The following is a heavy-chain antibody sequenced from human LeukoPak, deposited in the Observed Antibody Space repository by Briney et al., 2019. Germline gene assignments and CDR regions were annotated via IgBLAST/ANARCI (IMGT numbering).Heavy chain of an antibody. J-gene: IGHJ4*02. Sequence: GGTLRLSCAGSGFPFSSYGMNWVRQAPGKGLEWVSGISPGGGPEYYADSVKGRFTISRDDSKNTMHLQINNLRAEDTAVYYCAKDGAWLRFDDWGQGILVTVSS. CDR3: AKDGAWLRFDD. CDR1: GFPFSSYG. D-gene: IGHD5-12*01. CDR2: ISPGGGPE. V-gene: IGHV3-23*01.